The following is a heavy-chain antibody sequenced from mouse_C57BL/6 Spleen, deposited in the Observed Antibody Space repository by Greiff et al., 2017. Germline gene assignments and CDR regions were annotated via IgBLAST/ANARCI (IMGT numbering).Heavy chain of an antibody. CDR2: IYPGDGDT. V-gene: IGHV1-82*01. J-gene: IGHJ2*01. CDR3: ANYYGSSWNY. CDR1: GYAFSSSW. D-gene: IGHD1-1*01. Sequence: VQLQQSGPELVKPGASVKISCKASGYAFSSSWMNWVKQRPGKGLEWIGRIYPGDGDTNYNGKFKGKATLTADKSSSTAYMQLSSLTSEDSAVYFGANYYGSSWNYWGQGTTLTVSS.